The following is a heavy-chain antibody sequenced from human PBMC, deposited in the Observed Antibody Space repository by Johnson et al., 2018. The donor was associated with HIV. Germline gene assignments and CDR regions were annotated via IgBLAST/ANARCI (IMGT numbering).Heavy chain of an antibody. CDR1: GFTFSSYD. D-gene: IGHD1-7*01. V-gene: IGHV3-13*01. Sequence: EVQLVESGGGLVQPGVSLRLSCAASGFTFSSYDMHWVRQATGKGLEWVSAIGTAGDTYYPGSVKGRFTVSRDNSKNTLFLQMSSLRAEDTAVYYCARGTHNWNYHGENYAFDIWGQGTVVAVSS. J-gene: IGHJ3*02. CDR2: IGTAGDT. CDR3: ARGTHNWNYHGENYAFDI.